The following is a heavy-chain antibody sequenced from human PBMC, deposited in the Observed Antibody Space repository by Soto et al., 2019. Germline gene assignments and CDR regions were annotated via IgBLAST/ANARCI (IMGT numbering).Heavy chain of an antibody. J-gene: IGHJ4*02. V-gene: IGHV3-11*01. CDR2: ISSREVTV. CDR1: GFTFSNYY. CDR3: ARVSATPWHVNVRDYFDS. D-gene: IGHD2-15*01. Sequence: GGSLRPSCAASGFTFSNYYMTCIRQAPGEGLECLSYISSREVTVYYADSVKGRFTISRDNTKNSLYLQMTTLRDEDTAVYYWARVSATPWHVNVRDYFDSWGQGPMVTVSS.